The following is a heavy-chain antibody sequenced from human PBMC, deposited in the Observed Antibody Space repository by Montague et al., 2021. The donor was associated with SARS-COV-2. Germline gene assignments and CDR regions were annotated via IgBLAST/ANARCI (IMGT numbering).Heavy chain of an antibody. J-gene: IGHJ4*02. D-gene: IGHD3-10*01. CDR2: IYYSGST. Sequence: SETLSLTCTVSGGSISSSSYYWGWIRQPPGKGLEWIGSIYYSGSTYYNPSLKSRVTISVDTSKNQFSLKLSSVTAADTAVYYCARRESKVRGVIITFSSPFDYWGQGTLVTVSS. CDR1: GGSISSSSYY. V-gene: IGHV4-39*01. CDR3: ARRESKVRGVIITFSSPFDY.